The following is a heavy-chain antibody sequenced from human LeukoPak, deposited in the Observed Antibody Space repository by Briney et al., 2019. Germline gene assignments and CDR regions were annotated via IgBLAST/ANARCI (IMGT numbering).Heavy chain of an antibody. CDR3: ARGMSSSWFISWYDTRRGGGYYYYYGMDV. CDR1: GYTFTSYD. J-gene: IGHJ6*02. D-gene: IGHD6-13*01. Sequence: GASVKVSCKASGYTFTSYDINWVRQATGQGLEWMGWMNPNSGNSGYAQKFQGRVTMTRNTSIRTAYMELSSLRSEDTAVYYCARGMSSSWFISWYDTRRGGGYYYYYGMDVWGQGTTVTVSS. CDR2: MNPNSGNS. V-gene: IGHV1-8*01.